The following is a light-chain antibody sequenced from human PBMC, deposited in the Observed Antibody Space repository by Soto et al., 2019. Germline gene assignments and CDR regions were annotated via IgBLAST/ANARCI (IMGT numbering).Light chain of an antibody. J-gene: IGKJ1*01. CDR1: QSLLYSNGYNY. CDR3: QQSYSTPRT. Sequence: MTQSPLSLPVTPGEPASISCRSSQSLLYSNGYNYLDWYQQKSGKAPKLLIYAASSLQSGVPSRFSGSGSGTDFTLTISSLQPEDFATYYCQQSYSTPRTFGQGTKVDIK. V-gene: IGKV1-39*01. CDR2: AAS.